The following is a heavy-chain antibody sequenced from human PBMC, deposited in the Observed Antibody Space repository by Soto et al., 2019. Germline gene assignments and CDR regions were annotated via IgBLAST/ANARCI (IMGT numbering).Heavy chain of an antibody. D-gene: IGHD4-17*01. V-gene: IGHV4-59*01. CDR1: GGSISSYY. Sequence: SETLSLTCTVSGGSISSYYWSWIRQPPGKGLEWIGYIYYSGSTNYNPSLKSRVTISVDTSKNQFSLKLSSVTAADTAVYYCARVSNGDYDYYLDYWGQGTLVTVSS. J-gene: IGHJ4*02. CDR2: IYYSGST. CDR3: ARVSNGDYDYYLDY.